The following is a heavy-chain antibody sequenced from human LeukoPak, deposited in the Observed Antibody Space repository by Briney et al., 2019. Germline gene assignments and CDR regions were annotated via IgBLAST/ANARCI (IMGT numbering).Heavy chain of an antibody. Sequence: GGSLRLSCAASGFTFSSYWMSWVRQAPGKGLEWVANIKQDGSEKYYVDSVKGRFTISRDNAKNSLYLQMNSLRAEDTAVYYCARDRGEVVAATSYWGQGTLVTVSS. CDR2: IKQDGSEK. J-gene: IGHJ4*02. CDR1: GFTFSSYW. V-gene: IGHV3-7*01. CDR3: ARDRGEVVAATSY. D-gene: IGHD2-15*01.